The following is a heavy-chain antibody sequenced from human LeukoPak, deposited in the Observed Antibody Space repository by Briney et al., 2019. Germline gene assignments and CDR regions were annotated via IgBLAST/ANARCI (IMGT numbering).Heavy chain of an antibody. CDR1: GYTFTSYD. Sequence: ASVKVSYKASGYTFTSYDNNWVRQATGQGLEWMGWMNPNSGNTGYAQKFQGRVTMTRNTSISTAYMELSSLRSEDTAVYYCARVAESSGYSGPFDYWGQGTLVTVSS. CDR3: ARVAESSGYSGPFDY. CDR2: MNPNSGNT. V-gene: IGHV1-8*01. D-gene: IGHD3-22*01. J-gene: IGHJ4*02.